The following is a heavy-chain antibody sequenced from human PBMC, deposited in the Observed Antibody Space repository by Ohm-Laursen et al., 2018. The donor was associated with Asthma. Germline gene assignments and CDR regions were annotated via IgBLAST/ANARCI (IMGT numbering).Heavy chain of an antibody. V-gene: IGHV1-46*03. Sequence: SSVKVSCKVSGYTFTGYYMHWVRQAPGQGLEWMGIINPSGGSTSYAQKFQGRVTMTRDTSTSTVYMELSSLRSEDTAVYYCARESGVNGYWGQGTLVTVSS. CDR2: INPSGGST. J-gene: IGHJ4*02. D-gene: IGHD4-23*01. CDR1: GYTFTGYY. CDR3: ARESGVNGY.